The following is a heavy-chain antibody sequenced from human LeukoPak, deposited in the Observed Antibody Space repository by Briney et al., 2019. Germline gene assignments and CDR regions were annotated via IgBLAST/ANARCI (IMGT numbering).Heavy chain of an antibody. CDR2: INHGGSA. D-gene: IGHD5-18*01. J-gene: IGHJ4*02. V-gene: IGHV4-34*01. CDR1: GGSFSAYY. Sequence: SETLSLTCAVYGGSFSAYYWSWIRQPPGKGLEWIGEINHGGSANYNPSLKSRVTISVDTSKNQFSLKLSSVTAADTAVYYCARDAGYGYDRFDYWGQGTQVTVSS. CDR3: ARDAGYGYDRFDY.